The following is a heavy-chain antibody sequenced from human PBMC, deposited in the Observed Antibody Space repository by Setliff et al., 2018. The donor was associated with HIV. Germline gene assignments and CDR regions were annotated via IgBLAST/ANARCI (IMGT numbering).Heavy chain of an antibody. D-gene: IGHD1-26*01. V-gene: IGHV4-39*01. CDR1: GGSIDSFSYY. J-gene: IGHJ6*03. CDR2: IYHSGST. Sequence: PSETLSLTCAVSGGSIDSFSYYWGWIRQTPGKELEWIGNIYHSGSTNYNPSLKSRAAISVDRSKRHFFLKLRSVTAADTAVYYCARQWAERVMDVWGNGTTVTV. CDR3: ARQWAERVMDV.